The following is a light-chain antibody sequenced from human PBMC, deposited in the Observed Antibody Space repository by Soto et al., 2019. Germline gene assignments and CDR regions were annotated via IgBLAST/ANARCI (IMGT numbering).Light chain of an antibody. V-gene: IGLV4-60*03. CDR1: SGHSSYI. CDR3: ETWDSNTHWV. J-gene: IGLJ3*02. Sequence: QPVLTQSSSASASLGSSVKLTCTLSSGHSSYIIAWHQQQPGKAPRYLMKLEGSGSYNKGSGVPDRFSGSSSGADRYLTISNLQSEDEADYYCETWDSNTHWVFGGGTNVTVL. CDR2: LEGSGSY.